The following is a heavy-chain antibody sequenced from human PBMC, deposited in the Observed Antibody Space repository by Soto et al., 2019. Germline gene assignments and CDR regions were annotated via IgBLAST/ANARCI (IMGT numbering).Heavy chain of an antibody. CDR2: IKSKVDSATT. Sequence: GGSLRLSCAASGFTFSNAWMSWVRQAPGKGLEWVGRIKSKVDSATTDYAAPVKGRFSISRDDSRNTLYLQMNSLKIEDTAVYYCTTDDPINRNWGQGTLVT. V-gene: IGHV3-15*01. CDR3: TTDDPINRN. CDR1: GFTFSNAW. J-gene: IGHJ4*02.